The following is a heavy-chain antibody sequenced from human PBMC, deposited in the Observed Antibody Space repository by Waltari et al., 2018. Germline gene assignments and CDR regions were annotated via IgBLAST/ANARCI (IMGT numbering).Heavy chain of an antibody. CDR3: ARDYDILTGSGWFDP. CDR1: GFAFRNYP. D-gene: IGHD3-9*01. Sequence: ELQLLESGGGLVQPGGSLRLSCAASGFAFRNYPMSWARHAPGKGLEWVSSISSSSSYIYYADSVKGRFTISRDNAKNSLYLQMNSLRAEDTAVYYCARDYDILTGSGWFDPWGQGTLVTVSS. J-gene: IGHJ5*02. CDR2: ISSSSSYI. V-gene: IGHV3-21*02.